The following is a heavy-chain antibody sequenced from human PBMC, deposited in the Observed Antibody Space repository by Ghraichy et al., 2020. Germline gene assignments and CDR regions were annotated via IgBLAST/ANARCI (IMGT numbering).Heavy chain of an antibody. D-gene: IGHD3-22*01. J-gene: IGHJ5*02. Sequence: ASVKVSCKASGYTFTSYYMHWVRQAPGQGLEWMGIINPSGGSTSYAQKFQGRVTMTRDTSTSTVYMELSSLRSEDTAVYYCARDPTQTAYYDSSGYSHGWFDPWGQGTLVTVSS. CDR1: GYTFTSYY. V-gene: IGHV1-46*01. CDR2: INPSGGST. CDR3: ARDPTQTAYYDSSGYSHGWFDP.